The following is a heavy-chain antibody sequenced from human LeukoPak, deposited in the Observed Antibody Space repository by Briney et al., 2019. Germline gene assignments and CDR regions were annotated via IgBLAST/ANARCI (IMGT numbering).Heavy chain of an antibody. CDR3: ARGPAQWELPDLVDY. CDR1: GYTFTDYA. J-gene: IGHJ4*02. V-gene: IGHV1-18*01. CDR2: ISAYNRNT. D-gene: IGHD1-26*01. Sequence: VASVKVSCKASGYTFTDYAITWVRQAPGQGLEWMGWISAYNRNTNYAQKIQGRATMTTDTSTSTAYMELRSLRSDDTAVYYCARGPAQWELPDLVDYWGQGTLVTVSS.